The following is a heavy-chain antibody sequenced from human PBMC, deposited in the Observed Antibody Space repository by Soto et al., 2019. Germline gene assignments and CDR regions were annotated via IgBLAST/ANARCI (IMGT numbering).Heavy chain of an antibody. V-gene: IGHV1-69*13. Sequence: SVKVSCKASGGTFSSYAISWVRQAPGQGLEWMGGIIPIFGTANYAQKFQGRVTITADESTSTAYMELSSLRSEDTAVYYCTLGYCSGGSCPAGHYWGQGTLVTVSS. J-gene: IGHJ4*02. CDR1: GGTFSSYA. CDR3: TLGYCSGGSCPAGHY. CDR2: IIPIFGTA. D-gene: IGHD2-15*01.